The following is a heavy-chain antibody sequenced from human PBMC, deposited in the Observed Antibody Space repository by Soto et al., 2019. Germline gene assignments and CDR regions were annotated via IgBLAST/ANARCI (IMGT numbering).Heavy chain of an antibody. V-gene: IGHV1-69*08. CDR1: GGTFSSYT. D-gene: IGHD3-10*01. CDR3: AREEYYYGSGAFFDY. Sequence: QVQLVQSGAEVKKPGSSVKVSCKASGGTFSSYTISWVRQAPGQGLEWMGRIIPILGIANYAQKFQGRVTLTAYKSTSTDYMELSSLRSEDTAVYYCAREEYYYGSGAFFDYWGQGTLVTVSS. J-gene: IGHJ4*02. CDR2: IIPILGIA.